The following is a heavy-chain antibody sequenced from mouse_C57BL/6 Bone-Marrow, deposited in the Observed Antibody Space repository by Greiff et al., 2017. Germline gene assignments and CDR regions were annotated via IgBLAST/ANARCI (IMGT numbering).Heavy chain of an antibody. CDR2: IDPSDSYT. J-gene: IGHJ2*01. Sequence: QVQLQQPGAELVRPGTSVKLSCKASGYTFTSYWMHWVKQRPGQGLEWIGVIDPSDSYTNYNQKFKGKATLTVDTSSSTAYMQLSSLTSEDSAVYYCARGDYYGSSYLYYFDYWGQGTTLTVSS. CDR1: GYTFTSYW. D-gene: IGHD1-1*01. CDR3: ARGDYYGSSYLYYFDY. V-gene: IGHV1-59*01.